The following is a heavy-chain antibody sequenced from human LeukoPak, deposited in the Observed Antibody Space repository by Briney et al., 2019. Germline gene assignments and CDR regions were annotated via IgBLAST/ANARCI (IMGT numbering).Heavy chain of an antibody. CDR3: ARTYRNGDKFCSVY. CDR2: INQGGSEK. CDR1: GFTFSNYW. D-gene: IGHD5-24*01. V-gene: IGHV3-7*01. Sequence: GGSLRLSCAASGFTFSNYWINWVRQAPGKGLEWVANINQGGSEKYYVDSVKGRFTISRDNAKDSLYLQMSSLRAEDTAVYYCARTYRNGDKFCSVYWGQGTLVTVSS. J-gene: IGHJ4*02.